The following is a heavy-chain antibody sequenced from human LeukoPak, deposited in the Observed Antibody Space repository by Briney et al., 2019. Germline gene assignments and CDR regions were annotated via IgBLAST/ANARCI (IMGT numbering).Heavy chain of an antibody. J-gene: IGHJ6*04. V-gene: IGHV3-33*06. CDR2: IWYDGSNK. CDR1: GFTFSSYG. Sequence: GRSLRLSCAASGFTFSSYGMHWVRQAPGKGLEWVAVIWYDGSNKYYADSVKGRFTISRDNSKNTLYLQMNSLRAEDTAVYYCAKCISAYYYGSGSYTEYYGMDVWGKGTTVTVSS. D-gene: IGHD3-10*01. CDR3: AKCISAYYYGSGSYTEYYGMDV.